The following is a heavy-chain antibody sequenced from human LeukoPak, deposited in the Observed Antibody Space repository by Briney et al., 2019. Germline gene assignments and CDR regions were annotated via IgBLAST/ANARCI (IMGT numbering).Heavy chain of an antibody. D-gene: IGHD1-26*01. V-gene: IGHV4-31*03. J-gene: IGHJ4*02. CDR2: IYYSGST. CDR3: ARWRLSGSYFDY. Sequence: SETLSLTRTVSGGSISSGGYYWSWIRQHPGKGLEWIGYIYYSGSTYYNPSLKSRVTISVDTSKNQFSLKLSSVTAADTAVYYCARWRLSGSYFDYWGQGTLVTVSS. CDR1: GGSISSGGYY.